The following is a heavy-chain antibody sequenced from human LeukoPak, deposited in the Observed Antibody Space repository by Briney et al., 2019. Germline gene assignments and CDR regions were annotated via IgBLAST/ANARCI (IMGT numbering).Heavy chain of an antibody. CDR3: ASTGFGESFFDY. J-gene: IGHJ4*02. CDR2: IIPIFGTA. CDR1: GGTFSSYA. V-gene: IGHV1-69*06. Sequence: ASVKVSCKASGGTFSSYAISWVRQAPGQGLEWMGGIIPIFGTANYAQKFQGRVTITADKSTSTAYMELSSLRSEDTAVYYCASTGFGESFFDYWGQGTLVTVSS. D-gene: IGHD3-10*01.